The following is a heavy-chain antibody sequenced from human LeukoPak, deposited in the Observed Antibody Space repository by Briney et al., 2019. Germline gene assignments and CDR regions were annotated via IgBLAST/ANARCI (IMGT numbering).Heavy chain of an antibody. CDR2: INPNSGGT. D-gene: IGHD2-21*02. CDR3: ARPYGGDLYYFDY. J-gene: IGHJ4*02. Sequence: ASVKVSCKASGYTFTGYYMHWMRQAPGQGLEWMGWINPNSGGTNYAQKFQGRVTMTRDTSVSTAYMELSRLRSDDTAVYYCARPYGGDLYYFDYWGQGTLVTVSS. CDR1: GYTFTGYY. V-gene: IGHV1-2*02.